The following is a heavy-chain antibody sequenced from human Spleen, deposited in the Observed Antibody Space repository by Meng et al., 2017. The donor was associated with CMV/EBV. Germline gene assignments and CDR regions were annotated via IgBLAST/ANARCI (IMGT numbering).Heavy chain of an antibody. D-gene: IGHD6-13*01. Sequence: GGSLRLSCAASGFTFSSYAMSWVRQAPGKGLEWVSAISGSGGSTYYADSGKGRFTISRDNSKNTLYLQMNSLRAEDTAVYYCAKDLSGSSWSGPIYYYYGMDVWGQGTTVTVSS. V-gene: IGHV3-23*01. CDR3: AKDLSGSSWSGPIYYYYGMDV. CDR2: ISGSGGST. CDR1: GFTFSSYA. J-gene: IGHJ6*02.